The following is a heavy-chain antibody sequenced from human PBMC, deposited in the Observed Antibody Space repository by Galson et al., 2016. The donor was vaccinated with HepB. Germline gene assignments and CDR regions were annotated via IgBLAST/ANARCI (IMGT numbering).Heavy chain of an antibody. D-gene: IGHD3-10*01. V-gene: IGHV3-33*01. CDR1: GFFFSIFG. CDR3: ARGFGDYYYALDV. Sequence: SLRLSCAASGFFFSIFGMHWVRQAPGKGLEWVAVIWYDGSIYADSVKGRFTISRDNSKNTLYLEMNSLRAEDTAVYYCARGFGDYYYALDVWGQGTTGTVSS. CDR2: IWYDGSI. J-gene: IGHJ6*02.